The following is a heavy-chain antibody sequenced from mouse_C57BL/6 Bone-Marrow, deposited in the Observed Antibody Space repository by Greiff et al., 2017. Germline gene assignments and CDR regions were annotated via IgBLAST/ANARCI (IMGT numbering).Heavy chain of an antibody. J-gene: IGHJ3*01. CDR1: GYTFTDYY. CDR3: ARAGYDYDVWFAY. V-gene: IGHV1-26*01. Sequence: EVKLQQSGPELVKPGASVKISCKASGYTFTDYYMNWVKQSHGKSLEWIGDINPNNGGTSYNQKFKGKATLTVDKSSSTAYMELRSLTSEDSAVYYCARAGYDYDVWFAYWGQGTLVTVSA. CDR2: INPNNGGT. D-gene: IGHD2-4*01.